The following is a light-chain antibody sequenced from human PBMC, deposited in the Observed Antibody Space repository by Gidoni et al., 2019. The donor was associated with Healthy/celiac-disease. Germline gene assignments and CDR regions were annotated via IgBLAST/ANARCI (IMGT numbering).Light chain of an antibody. V-gene: IGKV3-15*01. Sequence: EIVMTPSPATLSVAPGERATLSCRASQSVSSNLAWYQQKPGQAPRLLIYGASTRATGIPARFSGSGSGTEFTLTISSLQSEDFAVYYCQQYNNWPLSFGQGIKVEIK. CDR3: QQYNNWPLS. CDR2: GAS. CDR1: QSVSSN. J-gene: IGKJ1*01.